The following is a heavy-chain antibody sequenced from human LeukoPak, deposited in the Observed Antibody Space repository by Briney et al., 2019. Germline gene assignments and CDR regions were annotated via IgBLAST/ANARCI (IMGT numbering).Heavy chain of an antibody. J-gene: IGHJ6*03. V-gene: IGHV1-18*01. Sequence: ASVKVSCKASGYTFTSYGISWVRQAPGQGFEWMGWISAYNGNTNYAQKLQGRVTMTTDTSTSTAYMELRSLRSDDTAVYYCARELGGYCSSTSCQKPYYCFMDVWGKGTTVTVSS. CDR2: ISAYNGNT. CDR3: ARELGGYCSSTSCQKPYYCFMDV. CDR1: GYTFTSYG. D-gene: IGHD2-2*01.